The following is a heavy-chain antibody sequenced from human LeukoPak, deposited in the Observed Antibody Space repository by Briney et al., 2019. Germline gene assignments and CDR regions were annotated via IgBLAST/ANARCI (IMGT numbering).Heavy chain of an antibody. CDR3: ARGGERRESRSFMVRGVRYYYYYYMDV. J-gene: IGHJ6*03. CDR1: GGSFSGYY. Sequence: SETLSLTCAVYGGSFSGYYWSWIRQPPGKGLEWIGEINHSGSTNYNPSLKSRVTISVDTSKNQFSLKLSSVAAADAAVYYCARGGERRESRSFMVRGVRYYYYYYMDVWGKGTTVTVSS. D-gene: IGHD3-10*01. CDR2: INHSGST. V-gene: IGHV4-34*01.